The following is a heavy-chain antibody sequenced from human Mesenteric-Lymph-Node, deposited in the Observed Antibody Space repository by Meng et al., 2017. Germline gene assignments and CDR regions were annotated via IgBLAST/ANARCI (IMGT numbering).Heavy chain of an antibody. CDR2: ISSSSSYI. J-gene: IGHJ5*02. CDR1: GFTFSSYS. CDR3: ARCYGDIFSGDA. D-gene: IGHD3-10*01. V-gene: IGHV3-21*01. Sequence: GGSLRLSCAASGFTFSSYSMNWVRQAPGKGLEWVSSISSSSSYIYYADSVKGRFTISRDNAKNSLYLQMNSLRAEDTAVYYCARCYGDIFSGDAWGRGTLVTVSS.